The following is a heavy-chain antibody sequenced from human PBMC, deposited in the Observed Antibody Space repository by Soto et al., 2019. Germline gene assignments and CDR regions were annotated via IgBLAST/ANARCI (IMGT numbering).Heavy chain of an antibody. CDR1: GGSISSGGYY. J-gene: IGHJ4*02. D-gene: IGHD6-13*01. CDR2: IYYSGST. V-gene: IGHV4-31*03. Sequence: QVQLQESGPGLVKPSQTLSLTCTVSGGSISSGGYYWSWIRQHPGKGLEWIGYIYYSGSTYYNPSHQRRVTTSVDTSKNQFSLKLSSVTAADTAVYYCARGGIAAAAPPDYWGQGTLVTVSS. CDR3: ARGGIAAAAPPDY.